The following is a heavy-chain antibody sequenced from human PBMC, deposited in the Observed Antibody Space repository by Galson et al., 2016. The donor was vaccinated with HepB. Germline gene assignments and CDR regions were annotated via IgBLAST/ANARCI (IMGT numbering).Heavy chain of an antibody. D-gene: IGHD3-16*01. CDR2: ISSSSSTI. Sequence: LRLSCAASGFTLRTYWMSWVRQAPGKGLEWVSYISSSSSTIYYADTVKGRFTISRDNAKNSLYLQMNSLRDEDTAVYYCARDGGIPGAAFDIWGQGTMVTVSS. V-gene: IGHV3-48*02. J-gene: IGHJ3*02. CDR3: ARDGGIPGAAFDI. CDR1: GFTLRTYW.